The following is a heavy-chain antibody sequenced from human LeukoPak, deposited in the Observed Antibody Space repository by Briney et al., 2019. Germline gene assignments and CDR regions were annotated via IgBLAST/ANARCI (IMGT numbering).Heavy chain of an antibody. CDR1: GYTFTGYY. CDR3: ARVRITMVRGVINYYYYYYMDV. D-gene: IGHD3-10*01. V-gene: IGHV1-2*02. Sequence: ASVKVSCKASGYTFTGYYMHWVRQAPGQGLEWMGWINPNSGGTNYAQKFQGRVTMTRDTSISTAYMELSRLRSEDTAVYYCARVRITMVRGVINYYYYYYMDVWGKGTTVTISS. CDR2: INPNSGGT. J-gene: IGHJ6*03.